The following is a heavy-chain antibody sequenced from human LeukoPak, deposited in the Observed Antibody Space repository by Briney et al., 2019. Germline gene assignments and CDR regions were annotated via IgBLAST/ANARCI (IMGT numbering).Heavy chain of an antibody. V-gene: IGHV4-59*01. CDR3: ASQGYGGSGYGFDI. CDR1: GGSISSYY. CDR2: IYYSGST. J-gene: IGHJ3*02. D-gene: IGHD3-22*01. Sequence: SETLSLTCTVSGGSISSYYWSWIRQPPGKGLEWIGYIYYSGSTNYNPSLKSRVTISVDTSKNQFSLKLSSVTAADTAVYYCASQGYGGSGYGFDIWGQGTMVTVSS.